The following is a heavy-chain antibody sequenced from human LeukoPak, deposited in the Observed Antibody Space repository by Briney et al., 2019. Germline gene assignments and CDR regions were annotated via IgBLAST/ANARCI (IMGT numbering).Heavy chain of an antibody. V-gene: IGHV3-23*01. CDR2: VSGSGATA. J-gene: IGHJ4*02. CDR1: GFSFGGYA. Sequence: GGSLRLSCAASGFSFGGYAIAWVRQAPGKGLEWISSVSGSGATANYADSVRGRFIISRDNSASRLDLQMNSLRVEGAAVYYCAKDRAGYNVKGSDSWGQGTLVTVSS. CDR3: AKDRAGYNVKGSDS. D-gene: IGHD5-24*01.